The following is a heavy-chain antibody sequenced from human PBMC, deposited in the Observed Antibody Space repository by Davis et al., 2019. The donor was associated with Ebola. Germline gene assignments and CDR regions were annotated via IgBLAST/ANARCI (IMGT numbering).Heavy chain of an antibody. Sequence: AASVKVSCKASGYTFTSYDINWVRQATGQGLEWMGWMNPNSGNTGYAQNFQDRVTMTTDTSTTTAYMELRSLTSDDTAVYYCARVSSGVGGGDSSVPWGQGTLVTVFS. D-gene: IGHD6-19*01. J-gene: IGHJ5*02. CDR3: ARVSSGVGGGDSSVP. V-gene: IGHV1-8*01. CDR1: GYTFTSYD. CDR2: MNPNSGNT.